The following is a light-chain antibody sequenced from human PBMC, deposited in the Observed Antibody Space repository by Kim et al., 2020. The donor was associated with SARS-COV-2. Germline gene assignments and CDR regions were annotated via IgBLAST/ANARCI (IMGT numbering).Light chain of an antibody. J-gene: IGKJ1*01. CDR2: GTS. CDR3: QQSDNTRT. CDR1: RSISGY. V-gene: IGKV1-39*01. Sequence: SASVGERVTITWRASRSISGYVSWLQQKPGKAPNLLIYGTSTLRTGVPSRFSGSGSGTEFTLTSSSLQPEYFATYFCQQSDNTRTFGQGTKVDIK.